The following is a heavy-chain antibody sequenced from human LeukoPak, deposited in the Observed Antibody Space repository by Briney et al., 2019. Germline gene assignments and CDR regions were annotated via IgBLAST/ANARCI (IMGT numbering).Heavy chain of an antibody. CDR1: GGSFSGYY. D-gene: IGHD5-24*01. V-gene: IGHV4-34*01. CDR2: INHSGST. J-gene: IGHJ5*02. Sequence: SETLSLTCAVYGGSFSGYYWSWIRQPPGKGLEWIGEINHSGSTNYNPSLKSRVTISVDTSKNQFSLKLNSVTAADTAVYYCAKRRGQNWFDPWGQGTLVTVSS. CDR3: AKRRGQNWFDP.